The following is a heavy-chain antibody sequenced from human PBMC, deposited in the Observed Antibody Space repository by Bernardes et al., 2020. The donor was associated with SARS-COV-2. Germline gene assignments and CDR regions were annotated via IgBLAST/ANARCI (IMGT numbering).Heavy chain of an antibody. V-gene: IGHV1-24*01. Sequence: ASVKVSCKVSGYTLTELSMHWVRQAPGKGLEWMGGFDPEDGETIYAQKFQGRVTMTEDTSTDTAYMELSSLRSEDTALYYCAKASPLRGNNWFDPWGQGTLVSISS. CDR3: AKASPLRGNNWFDP. D-gene: IGHD3-10*01. CDR1: GYTLTELS. CDR2: FDPEDGET. J-gene: IGHJ5*02.